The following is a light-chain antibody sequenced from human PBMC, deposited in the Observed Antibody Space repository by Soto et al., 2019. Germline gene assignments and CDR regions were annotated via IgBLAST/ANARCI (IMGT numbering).Light chain of an antibody. Sequence: DIQMPQCTSSLSASVGDRVTITCRASQSISSYLNWYQQKPGKAPKLLIYAASSLQSGVPSRFSGSGSGTEFTLTISSLQSEDFAVYYCQQYNNWPPTFGQGTKVDIK. CDR2: AAS. CDR1: QSISSY. J-gene: IGKJ1*01. V-gene: IGKV1-39*01. CDR3: QQYNNWPPT.